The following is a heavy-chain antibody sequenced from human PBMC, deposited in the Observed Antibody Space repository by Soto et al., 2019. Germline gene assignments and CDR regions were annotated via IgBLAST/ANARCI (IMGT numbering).Heavy chain of an antibody. V-gene: IGHV2-26*04. CDR1: GFSLSNAGLG. CDR2: IFSNDEK. D-gene: IGHD6-13*01. J-gene: IGHJ5*02. Sequence: QVTVKESGPVLVKPTETLTLTCTVSGFSLSNAGLGVSWIRQPPGKALEWLAHIFSNDEKSYSTSLKSRLTISKNTPKSQVVLTMTNRDPGDTAKYYCASTYSPSWYGFDPWGQGTLVTVSS. CDR3: ASTYSPSWYGFDP.